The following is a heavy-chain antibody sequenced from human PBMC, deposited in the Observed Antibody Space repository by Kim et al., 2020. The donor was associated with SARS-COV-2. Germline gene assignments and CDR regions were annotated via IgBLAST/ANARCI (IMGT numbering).Heavy chain of an antibody. Sequence: SVKVSCKASGGTFSSYAISWVRQAPGQGLEWMGGIIPIFGTANYAQKFQGRVTITADESTSTAYMELSSLRSEDTAVYYCARDHPQYSGSLSLGMDVWGQGTTVTVSS. D-gene: IGHD1-26*01. J-gene: IGHJ6*02. V-gene: IGHV1-69*13. CDR3: ARDHPQYSGSLSLGMDV. CDR2: IIPIFGTA. CDR1: GGTFSSYA.